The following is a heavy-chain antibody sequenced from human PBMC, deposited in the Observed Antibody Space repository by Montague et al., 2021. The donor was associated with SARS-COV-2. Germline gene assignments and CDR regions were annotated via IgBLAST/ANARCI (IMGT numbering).Heavy chain of an antibody. CDR1: GFTFSTFW. V-gene: IGHV3-7*05. Sequence: SLRLSCAASGFTFSTFWMTWVRQVPGKGLEWVANIKQDGSEKYYVDSVKGRFTISRGNAKNSLYLQLDSLRAEDTAVYYCARGYDCSGYQYWGQGTLVTVSS. J-gene: IGHJ4*02. CDR3: ARGYDCSGYQY. CDR2: IKQDGSEK. D-gene: IGHD3-22*01.